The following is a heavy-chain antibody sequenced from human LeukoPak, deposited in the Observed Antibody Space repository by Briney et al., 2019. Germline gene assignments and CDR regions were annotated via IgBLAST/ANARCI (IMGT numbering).Heavy chain of an antibody. J-gene: IGHJ4*02. V-gene: IGHV3-48*01. Sequence: PGGSLRLSCAASGFGFSTYSMNWVRQAPGKGLQWVSYISSGSSAIYYTDSVKGRFTITRDDAKNSVYLQMNSLRTEDTAVYYCGTGDPRFDYWGQGILVTVSS. CDR2: ISSGSSAI. D-gene: IGHD7-27*01. CDR1: GFGFSTYS. CDR3: GTGDPRFDY.